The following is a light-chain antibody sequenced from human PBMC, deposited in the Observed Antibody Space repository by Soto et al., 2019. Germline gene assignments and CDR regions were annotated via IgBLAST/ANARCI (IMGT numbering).Light chain of an antibody. CDR1: QSVGTN. Sequence: ERVMTQSPATLSVSPGERATLSCRASQSVGTNLAWYQQIPGQPPRLLVNGAFTRATGIPARFSGSGSGTEFTLTISSLQSEDFAVYYCQQYNNWPHTFGQGTKVDI. CDR3: QQYNNWPHT. V-gene: IGKV3-15*01. CDR2: GAF. J-gene: IGKJ2*01.